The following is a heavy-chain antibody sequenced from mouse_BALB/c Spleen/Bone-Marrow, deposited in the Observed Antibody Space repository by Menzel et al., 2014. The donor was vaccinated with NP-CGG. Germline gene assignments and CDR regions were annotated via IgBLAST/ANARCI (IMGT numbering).Heavy chain of an antibody. Sequence: EVQLQESGPELVKPGASVKISCKASGYSFTGYFMNWVKQSHGKSLEWIGRINPYNGNTFYNQKFKGKATLTVDKSSXTALIELLSLTSEDFAVYYCVGVTTVVAKDYYYAMHYWGQGTSVTVSS. D-gene: IGHD1-1*01. J-gene: IGHJ4*01. CDR2: INPYNGNT. CDR3: VGVTTVVAKDYYYAMHY. V-gene: IGHV1-37*01. CDR1: GYSFTGYF.